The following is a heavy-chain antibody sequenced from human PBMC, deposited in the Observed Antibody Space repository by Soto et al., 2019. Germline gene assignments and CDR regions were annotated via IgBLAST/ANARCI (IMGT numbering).Heavy chain of an antibody. D-gene: IGHD1-1*01. CDR1: GYSINSGYI. J-gene: IGHJ5*02. Sequence: PSETLSLTCTVSGYSINSGYIWGWVRRPPGQGLEWIGSRYSTGTTCYNPSLRRRVKMSVDTSKNQLSLVLRSVTAADTAVYYCVARATVVNSPWFDPWGQGTQVTVSS. CDR3: VARATVVNSPWFDP. CDR2: RYSTGTT. V-gene: IGHV4-38-2*02.